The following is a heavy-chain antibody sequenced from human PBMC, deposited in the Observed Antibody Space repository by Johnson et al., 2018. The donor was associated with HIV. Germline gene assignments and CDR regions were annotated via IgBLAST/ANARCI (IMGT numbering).Heavy chain of an antibody. J-gene: IGHJ3*02. D-gene: IGHD2-21*01. Sequence: QVQLVESGGGLVKPGGSLRLSCAASGFTFSSFGMHWVRQAPAKGLEWVAFISYDGSDKDNADSVRGRFTISRDNSKNTLYLQMNSLRAEDTAVYYCAKDCVGVWWSRAFDIWGQGTMVTVSS. V-gene: IGHV3-30*04. CDR3: AKDCVGVWWSRAFDI. CDR2: ISYDGSDK. CDR1: GFTFSSFG.